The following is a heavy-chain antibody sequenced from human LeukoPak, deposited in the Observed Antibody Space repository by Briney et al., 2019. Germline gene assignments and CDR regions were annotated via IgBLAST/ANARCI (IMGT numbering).Heavy chain of an antibody. D-gene: IGHD3-22*01. CDR1: GGSFSGYY. CDR2: INHSGST. J-gene: IGHJ4*02. CDR3: ARGHSTTDSSGYQETTGAYFDY. V-gene: IGHV4-34*01. Sequence: PSETLSLTCAVYGGSFSGYYWSWIRQSPGKGLEWIGEINHSGSTNYNPSLKSRVTISVDTSKNQFSLKLSSVTAADTAVYYCARGHSTTDSSGYQETTGAYFDYWGQGTLVTVSS.